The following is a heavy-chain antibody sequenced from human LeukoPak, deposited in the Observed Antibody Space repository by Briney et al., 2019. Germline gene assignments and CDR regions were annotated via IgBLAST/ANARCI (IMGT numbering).Heavy chain of an antibody. V-gene: IGHV3-30*02. CDR2: IRYDGSNK. Sequence: GGSLRLSCAASGFTFTTYGMNWVRQAPGKGLEWVAFIRYDGSNKYYADSVKGRFTISRYNSKNTLYLQMNSLRAEDTAVYYCAKDGEWELRDAFDIWGQGTMVTVSS. CDR1: GFTFTTYG. CDR3: AKDGEWELRDAFDI. J-gene: IGHJ3*02. D-gene: IGHD1-26*01.